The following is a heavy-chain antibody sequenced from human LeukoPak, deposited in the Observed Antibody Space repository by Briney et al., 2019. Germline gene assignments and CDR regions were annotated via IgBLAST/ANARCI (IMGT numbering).Heavy chain of an antibody. V-gene: IGHV4-30-2*01. D-gene: IGHD3-10*01. J-gene: IGHJ5*02. CDR2: IYHSGST. Sequence: SETLPLTCAVSGGSISSGGYSWSWIRQPPGKGLEWIGYIYHSGSTYYNPSLKSRVTISVDRSKNQLSLKLSSVTAADTAVYYCARGGRGVPFDPWGQGTLVTVSS. CDR1: GGSISSGGYS. CDR3: ARGGRGVPFDP.